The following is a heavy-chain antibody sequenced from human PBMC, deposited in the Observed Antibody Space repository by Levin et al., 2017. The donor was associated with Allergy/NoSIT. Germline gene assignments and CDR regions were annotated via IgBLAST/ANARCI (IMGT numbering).Heavy chain of an antibody. J-gene: IGHJ6*02. D-gene: IGHD5-18*01. Sequence: SQTLSLTCAISGDSVSSGAWNWIRQSPSRGLEWLGRTYYESKWFNEYAVSVKSRMTINTDTSKKQFSLQLNSVTPEDTAVYYCARGWLLKGMDVWGQGTTVTVSS. CDR1: GDSVSSGA. CDR3: ARGWLLKGMDV. V-gene: IGHV6-1*01. CDR2: TYYESKWFN.